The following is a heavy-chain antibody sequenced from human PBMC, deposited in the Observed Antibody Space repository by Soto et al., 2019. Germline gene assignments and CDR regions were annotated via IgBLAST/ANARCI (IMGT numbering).Heavy chain of an antibody. V-gene: IGHV3-21*01. D-gene: IGHD6-13*01. CDR3: AREIRVSSWPFDY. J-gene: IGHJ4*02. CDR2: ISSSSSYI. CDR1: GFTFSSYS. Sequence: EVQLVESGGGLVKPGGSLRLSCAASGFTFSSYSMNWVRQAPGKGMECVSSISSSSSYIYYADSVKGRFSISRDNAKNSLYLQMNSLRAEDTAVYYCAREIRVSSWPFDYWGQGTLVTVSS.